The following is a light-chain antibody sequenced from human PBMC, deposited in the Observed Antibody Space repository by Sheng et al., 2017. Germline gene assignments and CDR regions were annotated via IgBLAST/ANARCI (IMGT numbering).Light chain of an antibody. CDR2: GTS. Sequence: EIILTQSPGTLSLSPGETATLSCRAGQSVGPIYLAWYQQRPGQAPRLLIHGTSSRAAGIPDRFSGGGSGTDFTLTISRLEPEDFAVYYCQQRSNWPPALTFGGGTKVEIK. CDR1: QSVGPIY. J-gene: IGKJ4*01. CDR3: QQRSNWPPALT. V-gene: IGKV3D-20*02.